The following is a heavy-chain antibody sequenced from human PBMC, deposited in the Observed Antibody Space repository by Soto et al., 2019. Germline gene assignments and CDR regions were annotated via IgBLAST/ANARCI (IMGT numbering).Heavy chain of an antibody. V-gene: IGHV3-30*18. CDR2: ISYDGSNK. J-gene: IGHJ4*02. CDR1: GFTFSSYG. D-gene: IGHD1-26*01. CDR3: AKEQEWELDPSFDY. Sequence: QVQLVESGGGVVQPGRSLRLSCAASGFTFSSYGMHWVRQAPGKGLEWVAVISYDGSNKYYADSVKGRFTICRDNSKNTGYLQMNSLKAEDTAVYYCAKEQEWELDPSFDYWGQGTLVTVSS.